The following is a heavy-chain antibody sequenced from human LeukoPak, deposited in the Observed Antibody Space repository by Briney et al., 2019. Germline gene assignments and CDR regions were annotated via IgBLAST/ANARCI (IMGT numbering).Heavy chain of an antibody. Sequence: ASVKVSCKASGYTFTSYAMNWVRQAPGQGLEWMGWINTNTGNPTYAQGFTGRFVFSLDTSVSTAYLQISSLRAEDTAVYYCASTSTDFWSGTYNWFDPWGQGTLVTVSS. V-gene: IGHV7-4-1*02. CDR1: GYTFTSYA. CDR3: ASTSTDFWSGTYNWFDP. J-gene: IGHJ5*02. D-gene: IGHD3-3*01. CDR2: INTNTGNP.